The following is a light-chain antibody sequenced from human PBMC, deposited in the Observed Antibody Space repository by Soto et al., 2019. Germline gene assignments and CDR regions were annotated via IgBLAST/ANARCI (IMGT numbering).Light chain of an antibody. V-gene: IGKV3-20*01. CDR2: ATS. CDR3: QQYASLPRT. CDR1: QSISATY. J-gene: IGKJ1*01. Sequence: EIVLTQSPGTLSLFPGERATFSCRTSQSISATYLAWYQQKPGQAPRLLIYATSSRATGIPDRFSGSGSRTDFTLTISRLEPDDSAVYYGQQYASLPRTFGQGNKVEI.